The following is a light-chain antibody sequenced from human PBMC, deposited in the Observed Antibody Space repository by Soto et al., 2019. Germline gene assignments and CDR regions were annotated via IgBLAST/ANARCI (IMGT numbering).Light chain of an antibody. V-gene: IGLV2-14*01. J-gene: IGLJ1*01. Sequence: QSVLTQPASVSGSPGQSIAISCTGTSSDAGAYNYVSWYQQHPGKVPKLVIYDVTNRPSGVSDRFSGSKSGNTASLTISGLQAEDEADYYCSSYTSNTTPYVFGTGTKVTVL. CDR1: SSDAGAYNY. CDR2: DVT. CDR3: SSYTSNTTPYV.